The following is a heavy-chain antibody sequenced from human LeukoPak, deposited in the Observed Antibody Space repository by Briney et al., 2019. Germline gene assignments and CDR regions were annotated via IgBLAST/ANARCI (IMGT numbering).Heavy chain of an antibody. D-gene: IGHD6-13*01. Sequence: PGGSLRLSCAASGFTFSSYGMHWVRQAPGKGLEWVAVIWYDGSNKYYADSVKGRFTIPRDNSKNTLYLQMNSLRAEDTAVYYCASNAAAGTFDYWGQGTLVTVSS. CDR1: GFTFSSYG. CDR2: IWYDGSNK. CDR3: ASNAAAGTFDY. J-gene: IGHJ4*02. V-gene: IGHV3-33*01.